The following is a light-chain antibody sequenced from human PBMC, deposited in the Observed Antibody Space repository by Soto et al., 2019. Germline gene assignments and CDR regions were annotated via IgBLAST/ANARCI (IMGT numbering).Light chain of an antibody. Sequence: DIVMTQSPDSLTVSLGESATITCKSSQSVLYSSNNKNYIAWYQQKPGQPPKLLIYWASSREPGVPDRFSGSGSGTDFTLRISSLQAEDVAAYYCQQYYNIPHTCGQGTKLEIK. CDR1: QSVLYSSNNKNY. V-gene: IGKV4-1*01. CDR3: QQYYNIPHT. CDR2: WAS. J-gene: IGKJ2*01.